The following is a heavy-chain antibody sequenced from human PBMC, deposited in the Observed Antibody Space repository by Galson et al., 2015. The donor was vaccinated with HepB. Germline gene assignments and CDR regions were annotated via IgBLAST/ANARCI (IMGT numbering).Heavy chain of an antibody. V-gene: IGHV1-2*06. Sequence: SVKVSCKASGYTFTGYYLHWVRQAPGQGLEWMGRINPNSAATSYAQKFQGRVTMARDASSSTAYMELNRLRSDDTAVYYCATDLKLSSGYFHEPPGIWGQGTLVTISS. J-gene: IGHJ4*02. CDR1: GYTFTGYY. D-gene: IGHD5-12*01. CDR2: INPNSAAT. CDR3: ATDLKLSSGYFHEPPGI.